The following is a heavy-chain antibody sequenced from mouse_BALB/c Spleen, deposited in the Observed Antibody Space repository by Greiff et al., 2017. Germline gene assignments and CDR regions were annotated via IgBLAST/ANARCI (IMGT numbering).Heavy chain of an antibody. Sequence: LKESGAELVKPGASVKLSCTASGFNIKDTYMHWVKQRPEQGLEWIGRIDPANGNTKYDPKFQGKATITADTSSNTAYLQLSSLTSEDTAVYYCAREAYGNYLYYYAMDYWGQGTSVTVSS. CDR2: IDPANGNT. CDR3: AREAYGNYLYYYAMDY. J-gene: IGHJ4*01. D-gene: IGHD2-1*01. V-gene: IGHV14-3*02. CDR1: GFNIKDTY.